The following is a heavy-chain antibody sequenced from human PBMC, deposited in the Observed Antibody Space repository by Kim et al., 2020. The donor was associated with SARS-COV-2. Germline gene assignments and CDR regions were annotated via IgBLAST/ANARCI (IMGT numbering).Heavy chain of an antibody. D-gene: IGHD2-21*02. V-gene: IGHV4-39*02. CDR1: GDSITNNTSS. CDR3: VFGVSVRDVDS. Sequence: SETLSLTCTVSGDSITNNTSSWGWIRQAPGRGLEWIGAIFPDGDTYYNPSLKSRGTISVNTSKNYFSLLLNSVTAADTGVYYCVFGVSVRDVDSWGQGTLVTVSS. CDR2: IFPDGDT. J-gene: IGHJ4*02.